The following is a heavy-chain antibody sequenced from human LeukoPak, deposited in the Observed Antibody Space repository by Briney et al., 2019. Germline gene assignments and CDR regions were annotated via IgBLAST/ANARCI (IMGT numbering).Heavy chain of an antibody. V-gene: IGHV3-30-3*01. CDR1: GITFSSCA. D-gene: IGHD5-24*01. Sequence: PGRSLRLSCAASGITFSSCAMHWVRQAPGKGLEWVALISYDGSKKYQVDSVKGRFTISRDNSKNTLYLQMNSLRAEDTAVYYCVRDREQNDYGDYWGQGTLVTVSS. CDR3: VRDREQNDYGDY. J-gene: IGHJ4*02. CDR2: ISYDGSKK.